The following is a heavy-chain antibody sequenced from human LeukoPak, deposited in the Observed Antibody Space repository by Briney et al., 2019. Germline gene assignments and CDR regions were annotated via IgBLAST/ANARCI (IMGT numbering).Heavy chain of an antibody. J-gene: IGHJ4*02. CDR3: ATFADNNSNCYLSY. D-gene: IGHD2/OR15-2a*01. CDR1: GYTFTRYY. V-gene: IGHV1-46*01. Sequence: ASVKLSCTASGYTFTRYYMHWVRQAPGQGLEWMGIINTSGGSARYAQKFQGRVTMSWDTSTSKVYMEVSSLRSEDTAVYYCATFADNNSNCYLSYWGQGTLVTVSS. CDR2: INTSGGSA.